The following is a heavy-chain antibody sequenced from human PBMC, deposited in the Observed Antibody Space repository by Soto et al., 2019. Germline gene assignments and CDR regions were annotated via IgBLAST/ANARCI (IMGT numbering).Heavy chain of an antibody. V-gene: IGHV1-46*01. CDR2: INPSGGST. J-gene: IGHJ6*02. D-gene: IGHD2-2*01. Sequence: XSVKVSCKASGYTFTSYYMHWVRQAPGQGLEWVGIINPSGGSTSYAQKFQRRVTMTRDTSTSTFYMELSSLRSEDTAVYYCARDLPGRYCSSTSCLPYYYYYGMDVWGQGTTVTVSS. CDR1: GYTFTSYY. CDR3: ARDLPGRYCSSTSCLPYYYYYGMDV.